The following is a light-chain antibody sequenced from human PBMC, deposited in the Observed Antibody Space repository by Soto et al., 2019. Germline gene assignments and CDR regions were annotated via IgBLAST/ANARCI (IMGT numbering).Light chain of an antibody. V-gene: IGLV4-60*02. J-gene: IGLJ3*02. CDR2: LEGSGSY. Sequence: QSVLTQSSSASASLGSSVKLTCTLSSGHSSYIIAWHQQQPGKAPRYLMKLEGSGSYNKGSGVPDRFSGSSSGADRYLTISNLQFEDEADYYCATWDSTFWVFGGGTKLTVL. CDR1: SGHSSYI. CDR3: ATWDSTFWV.